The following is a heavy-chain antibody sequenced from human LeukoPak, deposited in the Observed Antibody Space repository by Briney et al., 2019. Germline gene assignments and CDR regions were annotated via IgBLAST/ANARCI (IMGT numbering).Heavy chain of an antibody. CDR1: GGSISSYY. D-gene: IGHD3-22*01. V-gene: IGHV4-59*01. CDR2: IYYSGST. J-gene: IGHJ4*02. CDR3: AATYYYDSSGYYGHYYFDY. Sequence: SETLSLTCTVSGGSISSYYWSWIRQPPGKGLEWIGYIYYSGSTNYNPSLKSRVTISVDTSKNQFSLKLSSVTAADTAVYYCAATYYYDSSGYYGHYYFDYWGQGNLVTVSS.